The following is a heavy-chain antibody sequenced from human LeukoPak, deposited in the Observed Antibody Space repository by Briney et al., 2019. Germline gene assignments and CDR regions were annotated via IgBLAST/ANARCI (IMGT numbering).Heavy chain of an antibody. Sequence: PGGSLRLSCAASGYTVSSNYMSWVRQAPGKGLEWVSTIYSGGSTYYADSVKGRFTISRDNSKNTLFLQMNSLRAGDTAVYYCARGLRYSTGWHYFDYWGQGTLVTVSS. CDR3: ARGLRYSTGWHYFDY. V-gene: IGHV3-66*01. CDR1: GYTVSSNY. D-gene: IGHD6-19*01. J-gene: IGHJ4*02. CDR2: IYSGGST.